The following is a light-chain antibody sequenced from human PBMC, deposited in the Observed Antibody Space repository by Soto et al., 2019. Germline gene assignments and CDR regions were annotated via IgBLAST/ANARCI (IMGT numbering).Light chain of an antibody. CDR3: QQLNSYVFT. V-gene: IGKV1-9*01. CDR1: QDVSRF. Sequence: DIQFTQSPSFLSASVGDRVTISCRASQDVSRFLAWYQQKPGKAPNLLIYAASTLQSGVPLIFSGSGSGIEFTLTISSLQPEDFATYYCQQLNSYVFTFGPGTKVDIK. J-gene: IGKJ3*01. CDR2: AAS.